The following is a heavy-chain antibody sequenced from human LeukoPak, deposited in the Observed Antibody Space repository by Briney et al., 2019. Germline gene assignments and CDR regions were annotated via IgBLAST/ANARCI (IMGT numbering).Heavy chain of an antibody. Sequence: GGSLRLSCTASGFTFNSFWMTWVRQAPGKGLEWVSTISGSGGSTYYADSVKGRFTISRDNSKNTLYLQMDSLRAEDTAVYYCANSYTSSSRTPFDCWGQGTLVTVSX. D-gene: IGHD6-6*01. J-gene: IGHJ4*02. CDR1: GFTFNSFW. CDR2: ISGSGGST. V-gene: IGHV3-23*01. CDR3: ANSYTSSSRTPFDC.